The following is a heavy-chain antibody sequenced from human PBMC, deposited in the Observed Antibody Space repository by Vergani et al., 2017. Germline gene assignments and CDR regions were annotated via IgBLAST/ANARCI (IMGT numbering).Heavy chain of an antibody. CDR2: IYYRGST. CDR3: ARGYELERTYYFDY. V-gene: IGHV4-59*01. Sequence: QVQLQESGPGLVKPSETLSLTCTVSGGSISSYHWSWIRQPPGKGLEWIGYIYYRGSTNYNPSLKSRVTISVDTSKNQFSLKLSSVTAADTAVYYCARGYELERTYYFDYWGQGTLVTVSS. J-gene: IGHJ4*02. CDR1: GGSISSYH. D-gene: IGHD1-1*01.